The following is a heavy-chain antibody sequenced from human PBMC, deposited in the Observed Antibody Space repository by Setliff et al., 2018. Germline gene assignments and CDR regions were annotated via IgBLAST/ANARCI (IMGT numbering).Heavy chain of an antibody. CDR2: INPNNGDT. J-gene: IGHJ6*03. Sequence: GASVKVSCKTSGFSFTSFGMSWVRQAPGQGLEWMGWINPNNGDTKSAQKFQGRLTMTRDTSISTAYMELSSLRSDDTAVYYCASPGVTPYYYYYYYMDVWGKGTTVTVSS. D-gene: IGHD4-4*01. V-gene: IGHV1-2*02. CDR3: ASPGVTPYYYYYYYMDV. CDR1: GFSFTSFG.